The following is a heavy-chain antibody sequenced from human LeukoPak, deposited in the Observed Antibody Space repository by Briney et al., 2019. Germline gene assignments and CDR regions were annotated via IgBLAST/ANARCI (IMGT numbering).Heavy chain of an antibody. J-gene: IGHJ4*02. V-gene: IGHV3-23*01. CDR1: GFTFSSYA. CDR2: ISGSGGST. D-gene: IGHD3-3*01. Sequence: GGSLRLSCAASGFTFSSYAMSWVRQAPGKGLEWVSAISGSGGSTYYADSVKGRFTISRANSKNTLYLQMNSLRAEDTAVYYCAKEDDFWSGYYIIPFDYWGQGTLVTVSS. CDR3: AKEDDFWSGYYIIPFDY.